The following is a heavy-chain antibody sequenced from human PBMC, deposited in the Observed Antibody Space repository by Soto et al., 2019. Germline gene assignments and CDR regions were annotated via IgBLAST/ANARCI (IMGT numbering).Heavy chain of an antibody. CDR3: ARDKSMTIFGVVPNWFDP. V-gene: IGHV1-69*13. J-gene: IGHJ5*02. D-gene: IGHD3-3*01. Sequence: ASVKVSCKASGGTFSSYAISWVRQAPGQGLEWMGGIIPIFGTANYAQKFQGRVTITADESTSTACMELSSLRSEDTAVYYCARDKSMTIFGVVPNWFDPWGQGTLVTVSS. CDR2: IIPIFGTA. CDR1: GGTFSSYA.